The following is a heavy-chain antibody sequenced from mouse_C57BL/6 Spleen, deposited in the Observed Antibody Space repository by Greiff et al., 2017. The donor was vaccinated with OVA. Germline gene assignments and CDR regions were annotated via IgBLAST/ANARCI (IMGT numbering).Heavy chain of an antibody. Sequence: VQRVESGPGLVAPSQSLSITCTVSGFSLTSYAISWVRQPPGKGLEWLGVIWTGGGTNYNSAPKSRLSISKDNSKSQVFLKMNSLRTDDTARYYCASYVYYAMDYWGQGTSVTVSS. CDR1: GFSLTSYA. CDR2: IWTGGGT. J-gene: IGHJ4*01. D-gene: IGHD1-1*01. CDR3: ASYVYYAMDY. V-gene: IGHV2-9-1*01.